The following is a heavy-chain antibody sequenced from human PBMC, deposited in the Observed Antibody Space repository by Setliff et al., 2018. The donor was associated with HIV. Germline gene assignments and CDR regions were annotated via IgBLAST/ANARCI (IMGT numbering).Heavy chain of an antibody. CDR1: GGSFSGYY. CDR2: INHSGST. Sequence: SETLSLTCAVYGGSFSGYYWSWIRQPPGKGLECIGEINHSGSTNHNPSLKSRVTISVDTSKNQFSLKLTSVTAADTAIYYCARTSSKFYAGNGMDVWGKGTTGTAPQ. CDR3: ARTSSKFYAGNGMDV. D-gene: IGHD6-13*01. V-gene: IGHV4-34*01. J-gene: IGHJ6*04.